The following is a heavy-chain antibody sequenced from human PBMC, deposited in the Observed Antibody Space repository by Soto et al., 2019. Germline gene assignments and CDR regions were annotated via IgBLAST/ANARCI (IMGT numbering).Heavy chain of an antibody. Sequence: ASVKVSCKVSGYTLTELSMHCVRQAPGKGLEWMGGFDPEDGETIYAQKFQGRVTMTEDTSTDTAYMELSSLRSEDTAVYYCATWGYSSGWSRFDYWGQGTLVTVSS. CDR1: GYTLTELS. D-gene: IGHD6-19*01. J-gene: IGHJ4*02. CDR2: FDPEDGET. CDR3: ATWGYSSGWSRFDY. V-gene: IGHV1-24*01.